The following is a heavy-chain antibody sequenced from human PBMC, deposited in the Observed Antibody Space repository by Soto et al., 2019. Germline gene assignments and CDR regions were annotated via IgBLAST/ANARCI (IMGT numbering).Heavy chain of an antibody. D-gene: IGHD2-15*01. J-gene: IGHJ3*02. Sequence: GGSLRLSCTASGFTFGDSAMTWVRQAPGKGLEWVGFIRSKADGGTTEYAASVKGRFTISRDDSISFAYLQMNSLKIEDTAVYYCARVSATASNAFDIWGQGTMVTVS. CDR2: IRSKADGGTT. V-gene: IGHV3-49*04. CDR1: GFTFGDSA. CDR3: ARVSATASNAFDI.